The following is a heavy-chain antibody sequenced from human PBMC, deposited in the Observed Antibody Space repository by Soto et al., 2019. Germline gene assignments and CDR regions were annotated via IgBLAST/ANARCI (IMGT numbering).Heavy chain of an antibody. V-gene: IGHV3-48*01. CDR2: ISSSSSTI. J-gene: IGHJ4*02. D-gene: IGHD3-10*01. Sequence: GGSLRLSCAASGFTFSRYWMHWVRQAPGKGLEWVSYISSSSSTIYYADSVKGRFTISRDNAKNSLYLQMNSLRAEDTAVYYCARADSIIDYWGQGTLVTVSS. CDR1: GFTFSRYW. CDR3: ARADSIIDY.